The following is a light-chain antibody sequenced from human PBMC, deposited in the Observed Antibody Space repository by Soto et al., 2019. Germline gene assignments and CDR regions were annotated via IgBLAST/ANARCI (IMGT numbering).Light chain of an antibody. CDR3: SSYTSSSTL. CDR1: SSDVGGYNY. Sequence: QSALTQPASVSGSPGQSITISCTGTSSDVGGYNYVSWYQQHPGKAPKLMIYAVTDRPSGVSSRFSGSKSGNTASLTISGLQAEDEADYDCSSYTSSSTLFGTGTKVT. V-gene: IGLV2-14*01. CDR2: AVT. J-gene: IGLJ1*01.